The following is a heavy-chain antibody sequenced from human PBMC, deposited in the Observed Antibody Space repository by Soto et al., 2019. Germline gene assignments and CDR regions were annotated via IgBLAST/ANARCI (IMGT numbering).Heavy chain of an antibody. V-gene: IGHV1-69*11. CDR2: IIPILGTA. CDR3: ARGEDQGWLHFDY. Sequence: QVQLVQSGAEVKKPGSSVKVSCKASGGTFSSYAIRWVRQAPGQGLAWMGGIIPILGTANYAKKFQGRVTITADESTSTAYMELSSLRYDDTAVYYCARGEDQGWLHFDYWGQGTLVTVSS. J-gene: IGHJ4*02. CDR1: GGTFSSYA. D-gene: IGHD3-22*01.